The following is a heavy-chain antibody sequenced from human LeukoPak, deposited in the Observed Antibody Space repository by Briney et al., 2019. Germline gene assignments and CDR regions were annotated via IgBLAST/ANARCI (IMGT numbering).Heavy chain of an antibody. CDR2: INWNGGST. V-gene: IGHV3-20*04. J-gene: IGHJ3*02. Sequence: GGSLRLSCAASGFTFDDYGMSWVRQAPGKGLEWVSGINWNGGSTDYADSVKGRFTISRDNAKNSLYLQMNSLRAEDTAVYYCARRKGRSAFDIWGQGTMVTVSS. CDR3: ARRKGRSAFDI. CDR1: GFTFDDYG.